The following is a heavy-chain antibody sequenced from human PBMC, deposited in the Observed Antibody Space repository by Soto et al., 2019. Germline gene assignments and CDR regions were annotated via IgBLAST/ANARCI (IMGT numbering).Heavy chain of an antibody. V-gene: IGHV4-4*02. CDR1: GGSISSSNW. Sequence: SETLSLTCAVSGGSISSSNWWSWVRQPPGKGLEWIGEIYHSGSTNYNPSLKSRVTISVDKSKNQFSLKLSSVTAADTAVYYCARDERITIFGVVIDTYGMDVWGQGTTVTVSS. CDR3: ARDERITIFGVVIDTYGMDV. CDR2: IYHSGST. J-gene: IGHJ6*02. D-gene: IGHD3-3*01.